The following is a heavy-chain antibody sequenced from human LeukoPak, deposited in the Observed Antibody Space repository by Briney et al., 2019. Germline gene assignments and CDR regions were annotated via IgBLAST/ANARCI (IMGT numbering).Heavy chain of an antibody. Sequence: ASVKVSCKASGYSFTSYHMHWVRQAPGQGLEWMGIINPSGGSTSYAQKFQGRVNMTRDTSTSTVYMELSSLRSDDTAVYYCARVIDCRSTCCYEDYFDYWGQGTLVTVSS. V-gene: IGHV1-46*01. CDR1: GYSFTSYH. D-gene: IGHD2-2*01. J-gene: IGHJ4*02. CDR3: ARVIDCRSTCCYEDYFDY. CDR2: INPSGGST.